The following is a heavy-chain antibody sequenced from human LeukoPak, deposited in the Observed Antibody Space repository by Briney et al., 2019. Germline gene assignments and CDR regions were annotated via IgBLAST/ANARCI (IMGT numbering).Heavy chain of an antibody. D-gene: IGHD3-3*01. V-gene: IGHV3-30*04. J-gene: IGHJ5*01. CDR3: TRDPEWGVWFDS. Sequence: GGSLRLSCAASGFAFSNYAMHWVRQAPGKGLEWVAVISYDGSNKYYADSVKGRFTVSRDNSKNTLYLQMNSLRAEDTAVYYCTRDPEWGVWFDSWGQGTLVTVSS. CDR1: GFAFSNYA. CDR2: ISYDGSNK.